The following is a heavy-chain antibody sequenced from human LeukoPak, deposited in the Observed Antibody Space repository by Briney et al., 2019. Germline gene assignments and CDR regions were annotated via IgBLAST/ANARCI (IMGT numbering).Heavy chain of an antibody. CDR3: ARKISTMIVVVTLDY. V-gene: IGHV1-2*02. CDR1: GYTFTGYY. Sequence: ASVKVSCKASGYTFTGYYMHWVRQAPGQGLEWMGWINPNSGGTNYAQKFQGRVTMTRDTSISTAYMELRSLRSDDTAVYYCARKISTMIVVVTLDYWGQGTLVTVSS. J-gene: IGHJ4*02. D-gene: IGHD3-22*01. CDR2: INPNSGGT.